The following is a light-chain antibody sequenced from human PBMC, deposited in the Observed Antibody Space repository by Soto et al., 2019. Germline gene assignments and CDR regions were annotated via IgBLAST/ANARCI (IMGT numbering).Light chain of an antibody. J-gene: IGKJ1*01. CDR1: QSVRSSY. CDR2: GAS. Sequence: EIVLTQSPGTLSLSPGERATLSCRSSQSVRSSYLAWYQQNPGQAPRLLSYGASTRATGIPDRFSGSGSGTDFTLTISRLEPEDFAVYYCQQYGSSPWTFGQGTKVEIK. V-gene: IGKV3-20*01. CDR3: QQYGSSPWT.